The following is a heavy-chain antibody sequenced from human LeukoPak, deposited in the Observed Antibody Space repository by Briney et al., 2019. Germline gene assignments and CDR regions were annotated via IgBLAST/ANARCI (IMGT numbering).Heavy chain of an antibody. CDR3: AKDLGWELPAEAY. CDR2: IYGSGVSI. D-gene: IGHD1-26*01. Sequence: PGGSLRLSCVPSGFTFKNYVMNWVRQAPGKGLEWLATIYGSGVSISYADSVKGRFTISRDNSNNTLYLQMNSLRAEDTAMYYCAKDLGWELPAEAYWGQGILVTVSS. V-gene: IGHV3-23*01. J-gene: IGHJ4*02. CDR1: GFTFKNYV.